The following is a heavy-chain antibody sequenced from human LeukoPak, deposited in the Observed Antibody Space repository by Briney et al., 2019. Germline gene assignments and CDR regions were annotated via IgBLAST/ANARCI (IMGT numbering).Heavy chain of an antibody. CDR3: ATVRGGDDDY. V-gene: IGHV3-30*02. D-gene: IGHD3-10*01. J-gene: IGHJ4*02. CDR1: GFTFSSYG. CDR2: IRYDGSNK. Sequence: GGSLRLSRAASGFTFSSYGMHWVRQAPGKGLEWVAFIRYDGSNKYYADSVKGRFTISRDNSKNTLYLQMNSLRAEDTAVYYCATVRGGDDDYWDQGTLVTVSS.